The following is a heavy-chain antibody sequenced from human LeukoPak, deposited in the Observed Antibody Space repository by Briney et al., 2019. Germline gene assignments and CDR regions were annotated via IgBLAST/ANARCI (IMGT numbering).Heavy chain of an antibody. V-gene: IGHV3-30*18. Sequence: GGSLRLSCAASGFTFSSYGMHWGRQAPGKGLEWVAVISYDGYNKYYADSVKGRFTISRDDSKNTLFLQMNSLRAEDTAVYYCAKTGAHSGAYGEAWGEGTLVTVSS. J-gene: IGHJ5*02. CDR2: ISYDGYNK. D-gene: IGHD3-10*01. CDR1: GFTFSSYG. CDR3: AKTGAHSGAYGEA.